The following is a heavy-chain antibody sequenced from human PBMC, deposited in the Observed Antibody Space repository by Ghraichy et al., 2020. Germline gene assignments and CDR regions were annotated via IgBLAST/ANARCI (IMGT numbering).Heavy chain of an antibody. CDR1: GFTFSSYA. CDR2: ISGSGDST. J-gene: IGHJ4*02. V-gene: IGHV3-23*01. Sequence: GGSLRLSCAASGFTFSSYAMTWVRQAPGKGLEWVSIISGSGDSTYHADSVEGRFSISRDNSKNTLYLQMNSLRVEDTAIYYCVKGRGAYCGAGCLSRILDFWGQGTLVTVSS. CDR3: VKGRGAYCGAGCLSRILDF. D-gene: IGHD2-21*02.